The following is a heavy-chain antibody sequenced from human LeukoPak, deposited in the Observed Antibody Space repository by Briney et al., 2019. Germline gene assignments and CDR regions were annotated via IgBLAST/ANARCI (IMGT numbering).Heavy chain of an antibody. D-gene: IGHD3-3*01. CDR3: AAGTYYDFWSGYSASDY. CDR1: GYSMSSGYY. J-gene: IGHJ4*02. Sequence: SETLSLTCTVSGYSMSSGYYWGWIRQPPGKGLQWIGSIFHSGNSYYNPSLKSRVTMSVDTSKNQFSLKLSSVTAADTAVYYCAAGTYYDFWSGYSASDYWGQGTLVTVSS. V-gene: IGHV4-38-2*02. CDR2: IFHSGNS.